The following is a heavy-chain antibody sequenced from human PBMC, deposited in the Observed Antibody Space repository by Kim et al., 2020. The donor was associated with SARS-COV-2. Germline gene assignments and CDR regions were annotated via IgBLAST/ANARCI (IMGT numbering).Heavy chain of an antibody. Sequence: SVKVSCKASGGTFSSYAISWVRQAPGQGLEWMGRIIPILGIANYAQKFQGRVTITADKSTSTAYMELSSLRSEDTAVYYCARSRYCSSTSCYLGYWGQGTLVTVSS. CDR2: IIPILGIA. CDR3: ARSRYCSSTSCYLGY. V-gene: IGHV1-69*04. CDR1: GGTFSSYA. J-gene: IGHJ4*02. D-gene: IGHD2-2*01.